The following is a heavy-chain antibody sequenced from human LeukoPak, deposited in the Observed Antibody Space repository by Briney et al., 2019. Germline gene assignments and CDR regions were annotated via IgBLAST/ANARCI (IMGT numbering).Heavy chain of an antibody. CDR1: GGTFSSYA. V-gene: IGHV1-69*04. CDR2: IIPILGIA. Sequence: WASVKVSCKASGGTFSSYAISWVRQAPGQGLEWMGRIIPILGIANYAQKFQGRVTITADKSTSTAYMELSSLRSEDTAVYYCARAVWSIAVAAVFDYWGQGTLVTVSS. D-gene: IGHD6-19*01. J-gene: IGHJ4*02. CDR3: ARAVWSIAVAAVFDY.